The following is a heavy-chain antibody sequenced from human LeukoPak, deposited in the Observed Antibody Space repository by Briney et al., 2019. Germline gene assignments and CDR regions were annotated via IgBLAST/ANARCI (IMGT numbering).Heavy chain of an antibody. V-gene: IGHV3-23*01. CDR1: GLTLSNYA. CDR2: ISASGAST. D-gene: IGHD3-22*01. CDR3: TKAPYSTNYYPFDY. J-gene: IGHJ4*02. Sequence: GASLRLSCAASGLTLSNYAMGWVRQAPGKGLEWVSTISASGASTFYADSVKGRFTISRDISKNTLYLQMSSLRAEDTAVYYCTKAPYSTNYYPFDYWGQGTLVTVSS.